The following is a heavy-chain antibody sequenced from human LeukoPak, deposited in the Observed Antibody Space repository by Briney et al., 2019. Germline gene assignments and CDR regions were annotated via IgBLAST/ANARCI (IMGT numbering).Heavy chain of an antibody. CDR2: VSGSGDGT. J-gene: IGHJ4*02. D-gene: IGHD3-22*01. CDR3: AKGGGYYDTSGPTFSN. V-gene: IGHV3-23*01. CDR1: GFTFRNYA. Sequence: GGSLRLSCAASGFTFRNYAMMWVRLAPGKGPEWVSTVSGSGDGTYYADSVKGRFTISRDNSKNTLYLQMNSLRAEDTAVYSCAKGGGYYDTSGPTFSNWGQGTLVTVSS.